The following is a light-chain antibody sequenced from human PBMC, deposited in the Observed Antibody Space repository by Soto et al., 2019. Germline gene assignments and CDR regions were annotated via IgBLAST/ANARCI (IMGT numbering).Light chain of an antibody. CDR3: QQCATSPWT. Sequence: EIVLTQSPASLSLSPGERATLSCRASHSVPTTYLAWYQQKPGQAPRVLIYGSSSRATGIPDRFSGSGSGTDFTLTITRLEPEDFALYFCQQCATSPWTFGHGTKVEIK. CDR1: HSVPTTY. J-gene: IGKJ1*01. CDR2: GSS. V-gene: IGKV3-20*01.